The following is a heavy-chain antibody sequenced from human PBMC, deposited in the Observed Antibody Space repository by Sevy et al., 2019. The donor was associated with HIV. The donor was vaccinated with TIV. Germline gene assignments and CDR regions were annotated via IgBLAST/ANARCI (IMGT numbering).Heavy chain of an antibody. CDR1: GYSFTGYY. J-gene: IGHJ4*02. CDR2: INPNNGGT. V-gene: IGHV1-2*02. D-gene: IGHD2-15*01. Sequence: ASVKVSRKASGYSFTGYYIHWVRQAPGQGLEWMGWINPNNGGTNYAQEFQGRVTMTRDTSISTVYMELSRLKSDETAVYYCARAPVYCRGGNCYPYHFDYWGQGTLVTVSS. CDR3: ARAPVYCRGGNCYPYHFDY.